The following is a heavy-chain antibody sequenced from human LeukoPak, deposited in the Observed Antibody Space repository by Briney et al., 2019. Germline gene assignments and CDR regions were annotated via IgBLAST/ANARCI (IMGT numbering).Heavy chain of an antibody. CDR3: ARDVRVLRFVVNH. D-gene: IGHD5-12*01. Sequence: GCAVRLSCLDCLFTFRDYSMNWVRQAPGKGRDWVSLISSSSSTVYYTDSLKCRFTISRDNAKNTLYLQMNSPRDEDTALYYCARDVRVLRFVVNHRGQGTPVTVSS. J-gene: IGHJ4*02. V-gene: IGHV3-48*02. CDR2: ISSSSSTV. CDR1: LFTFRDYS.